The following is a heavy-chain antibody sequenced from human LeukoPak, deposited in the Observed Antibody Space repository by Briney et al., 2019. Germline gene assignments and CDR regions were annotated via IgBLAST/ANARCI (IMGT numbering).Heavy chain of an antibody. D-gene: IGHD4-17*01. V-gene: IGHV4-59*01. J-gene: IGHJ5*02. Sequence: SETLSLTCTVSGGSISSYYWSWIRQPPGKGLEWIGYIYYSGSTNYNPSLKSRVTISVDTSKNQFSLKLSSVTAADTAVYYCAREGDDYGDYEWFDPWGQGTLSPSPQ. CDR2: IYYSGST. CDR3: AREGDDYGDYEWFDP. CDR1: GGSISSYY.